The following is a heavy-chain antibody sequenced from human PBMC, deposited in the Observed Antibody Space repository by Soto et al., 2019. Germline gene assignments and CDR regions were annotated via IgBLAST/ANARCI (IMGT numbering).Heavy chain of an antibody. J-gene: IGHJ4*02. D-gene: IGHD3-16*01. Sequence: QVQLQESGPGLVKPSETLSLTCTVSGGSISSYYWSWIRQPPGKGLEWIGYIYYSGSTNYNPSLKIRVPISVDPSKSRFSLTLRSVTAADTAVYYCARRWGGAFDYWGQGTLVTVSS. CDR2: IYYSGST. CDR3: ARRWGGAFDY. CDR1: GGSISSYY. V-gene: IGHV4-59*08.